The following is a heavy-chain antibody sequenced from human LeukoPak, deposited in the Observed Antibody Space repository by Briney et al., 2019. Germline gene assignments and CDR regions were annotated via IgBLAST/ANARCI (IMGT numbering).Heavy chain of an antibody. V-gene: IGHV4-59*01. CDR1: GGSISSYY. CDR2: IYYSGST. J-gene: IGHJ4*02. D-gene: IGHD3-10*01. Sequence: SETLSLTCTVSGGSISSYYWSWIRKPPGKGLEWIGYIYYSGSTNYNPSLKSRVTISVDTSKNQFSLKLSSVTAADTAVYYCARDNGEYYFDYLGQGTLVTVSS. CDR3: ARDNGEYYFDY.